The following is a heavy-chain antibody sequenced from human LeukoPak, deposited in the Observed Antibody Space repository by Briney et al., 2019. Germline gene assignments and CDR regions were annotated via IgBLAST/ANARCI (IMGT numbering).Heavy chain of an antibody. Sequence: GMSLRLSCAASGVTLSPYGMHWVRQAPGKGLEWVAVISYAGGTQHYADSVKGRFIISRDNPRNTLYLQMNILRTEDTAVYYCAKEGTPQVSTWFDLWGQGTHVIVSS. D-gene: IGHD3-10*01. V-gene: IGHV3-30*18. J-gene: IGHJ5*02. CDR2: ISYAGGTQ. CDR1: GVTLSPYG. CDR3: AKEGTPQVSTWFDL.